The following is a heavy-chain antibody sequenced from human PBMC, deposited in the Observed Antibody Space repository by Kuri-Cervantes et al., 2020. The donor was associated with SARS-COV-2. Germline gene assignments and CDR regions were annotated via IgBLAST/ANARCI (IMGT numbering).Heavy chain of an antibody. V-gene: IGHV3-30-3*01. J-gene: IGHJ4*02. Sequence: GESLKISCAASGLSFRSHAMHWVRQAPGKGLEWVAVVSYDGNNKYHADSVKGRFTISRDNSNNTLFLKMSSLTAEDTAMYYCARGAGTHGYDFWSGYWTGHFDHWGQGTLVTVSS. CDR2: VSYDGNNK. CDR3: ARGAGTHGYDFWSGYWTGHFDH. D-gene: IGHD3-3*01. CDR1: GLSFRSHA.